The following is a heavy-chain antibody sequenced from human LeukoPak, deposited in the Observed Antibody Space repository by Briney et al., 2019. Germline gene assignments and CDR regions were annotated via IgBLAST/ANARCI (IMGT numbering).Heavy chain of an antibody. CDR3: ARDDYSNQNKPGY. CDR1: GFTFSSYA. V-gene: IGHV3-23*01. J-gene: IGHJ4*02. CDR2: LSNRGRNT. Sequence: GGSLRLSCGASGFTFSSYAMSWVRQAPGKGLEWVPALSNRGRNTYYADSVKGRFTISRDNAKNSLYLQMNSLRAEDTAVYYCARDDYSNQNKPGYWGQGTLVTVSS. D-gene: IGHD4-11*01.